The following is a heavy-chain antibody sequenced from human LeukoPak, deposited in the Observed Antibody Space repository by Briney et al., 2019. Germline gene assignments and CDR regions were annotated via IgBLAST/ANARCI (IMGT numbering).Heavy chain of an antibody. CDR2: ISAYNGNT. CDR3: ARDRFGIAVAGTSGIDY. J-gene: IGHJ4*02. CDR1: GYTFTNYG. D-gene: IGHD6-19*01. V-gene: IGHV1-18*01. Sequence: ASVKVSCKASGYTFTNYGISWVRQAPGQGLEWMGWISAYNGNTNYAQKLQGRVTMTTDTSTSTAYMELRSLRSDDTAVYYCARDRFGIAVAGTSGIDYWGQGTLVTVSS.